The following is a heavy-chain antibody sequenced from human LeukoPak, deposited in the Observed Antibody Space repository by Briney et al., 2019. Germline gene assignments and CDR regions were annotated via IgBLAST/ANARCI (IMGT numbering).Heavy chain of an antibody. Sequence: SETLSLTCAVYGGSFSGYYWSWIRQPPGKGLEWIGEINHSGSTNYNPSLKSRVTISVDTSKNQCSLKLSSVTAADTAVYYCAGVSIQLLLVNWFDPWGQGTLVTVSS. CDR3: AGVSIQLLLVNWFDP. CDR2: INHSGST. D-gene: IGHD5-18*01. J-gene: IGHJ5*02. CDR1: GGSFSGYY. V-gene: IGHV4-34*01.